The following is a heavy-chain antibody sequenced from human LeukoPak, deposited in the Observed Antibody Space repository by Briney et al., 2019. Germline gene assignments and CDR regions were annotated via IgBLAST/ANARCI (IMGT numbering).Heavy chain of an antibody. V-gene: IGHV3-30*03. Sequence: PGGSLRLSCAASGLTFSSYWMHWVRQAPGKGLEWVAVISYDGSNKYYADSVKGRFTISRDNSKNTLYLQMNSLRAEDTAVYYCARAVVVVAATPLSGFDPWGQGTLVTVSS. J-gene: IGHJ5*02. CDR1: GLTFSSYW. D-gene: IGHD2-15*01. CDR3: ARAVVVVAATPLSGFDP. CDR2: ISYDGSNK.